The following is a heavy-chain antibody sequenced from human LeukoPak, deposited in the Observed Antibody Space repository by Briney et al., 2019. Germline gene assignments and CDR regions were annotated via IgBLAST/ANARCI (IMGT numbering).Heavy chain of an antibody. J-gene: IGHJ4*02. CDR2: IYNSGST. V-gene: IGHV4-4*07. D-gene: IGHD3-22*01. CDR1: GDSISRYY. Sequence: SETLSLTCTVSGDSISRYYWSWIRQSAGEGLECIGGIYNSGSTNYNPSLKSRVTMTVDTSKNQFSLKLSSVTAADTAVYYCARQDYYYDSSGYPIFDYWGQGTLVTVSS. CDR3: ARQDYYYDSSGYPIFDY.